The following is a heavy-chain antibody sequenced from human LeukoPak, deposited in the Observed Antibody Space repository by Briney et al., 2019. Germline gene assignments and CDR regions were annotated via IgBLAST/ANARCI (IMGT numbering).Heavy chain of an antibody. CDR2: ISGSGTSI. V-gene: IGHV3-48*03. CDR1: GFTFSNYE. D-gene: IGHD1-1*01. CDR3: ARKGTTGYYYYYMDV. Sequence: GGSLRLSCAASGFTFSNYEINWVRQAPGRGLEWISYISGSGTSIYHANSVKRRFTISRDNAKNSLYLQMNSLRAEDTAVYYCARKGTTGYYYYYMDVWGKGTTVTVSS. J-gene: IGHJ6*03.